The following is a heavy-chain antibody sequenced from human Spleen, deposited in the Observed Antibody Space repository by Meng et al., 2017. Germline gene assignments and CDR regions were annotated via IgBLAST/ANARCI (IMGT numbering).Heavy chain of an antibody. CDR1: GESFSGYY. D-gene: IGHD2-15*01. Sequence: QVQLQQWGAGLLKPSETLSLTCAVHGESFSGYYWSWIRQPPGKGLEWMGGVDDSGTTDYNPSLKSRVTMSVTTSKKQFSLKLTSVTAADTAVYYCARGGWSLDYWGRGTLVTVSS. V-gene: IGHV4-34*01. CDR2: VDDSGTT. J-gene: IGHJ4*02. CDR3: ARGGWSLDY.